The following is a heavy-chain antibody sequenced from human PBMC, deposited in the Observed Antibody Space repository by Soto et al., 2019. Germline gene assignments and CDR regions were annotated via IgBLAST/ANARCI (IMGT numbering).Heavy chain of an antibody. V-gene: IGHV3-48*02. CDR3: TRGGAARPDY. Sequence: EVQLVESGGGLVQVGVSLRLSCVASGFTFSNYGMNWVRQAPGKGPEWVSYISGANNNINYANSVKGRFTISRDNAKNTLYPQMNSLRDEDTAVYYCTRGGAARPDYWGQGALVTVSS. J-gene: IGHJ4*02. CDR1: GFTFSNYG. CDR2: ISGANNNI. D-gene: IGHD6-6*01.